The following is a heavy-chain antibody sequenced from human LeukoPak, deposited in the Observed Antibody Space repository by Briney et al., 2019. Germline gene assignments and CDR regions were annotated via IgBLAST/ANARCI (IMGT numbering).Heavy chain of an antibody. J-gene: IGHJ4*02. Sequence: PGGSLRPSCAASGFTFSSYGMHWVRQAPGKGLEWVAVISYDGSNKYYADSVKGRFTISRDNSKNTLYLQMNSLGAEDTAVYYCAKGYDNSGYLVYWAQGTLLTVSS. CDR1: GFTFSSYG. CDR2: ISYDGSNK. V-gene: IGHV3-30*18. D-gene: IGHD3-22*01. CDR3: AKGYDNSGYLVY.